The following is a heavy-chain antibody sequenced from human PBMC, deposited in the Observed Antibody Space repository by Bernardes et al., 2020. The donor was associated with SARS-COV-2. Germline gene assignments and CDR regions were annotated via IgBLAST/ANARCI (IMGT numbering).Heavy chain of an antibody. CDR3: ARDRGEFLEWFFDS. V-gene: IGHV1-18*01. D-gene: IGHD3-3*01. CDR1: GYSFADYN. Sequence: ASVQDSCKTSGYSFADYNLNWVRQAPGQGLEWMGWISPYNGNTTYARNFQGRVAMTTDTSTSTAYMELRSLRPNDTAIYFCARDRGEFLEWFFDSWGKGTQVNVAS. J-gene: IGHJ4*02. CDR2: ISPYNGNT.